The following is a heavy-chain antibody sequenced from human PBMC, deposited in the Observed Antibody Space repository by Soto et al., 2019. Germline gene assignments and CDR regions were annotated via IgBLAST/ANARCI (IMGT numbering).Heavy chain of an antibody. Sequence: EVQLLESGGGLVQPGGSLRLSCAASGFTFSSYAMSWVRQAPGKGLEWVSAISGSGGSTYYADSVQGRFTIARDNSKNTLYLQMNSLRAEDTAVYYCAKDEVGAVYYYYYGMDVWGQGTTVTVS. CDR2: ISGSGGST. J-gene: IGHJ6*02. V-gene: IGHV3-23*01. D-gene: IGHD1-26*01. CDR1: GFTFSSYA. CDR3: AKDEVGAVYYYYYGMDV.